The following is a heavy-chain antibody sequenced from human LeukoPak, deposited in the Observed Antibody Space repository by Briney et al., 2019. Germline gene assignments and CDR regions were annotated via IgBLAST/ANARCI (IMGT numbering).Heavy chain of an antibody. CDR2: INHSGST. Sequence: SETLSLTCAVNGGSFSGYYWSLIRQPPGKGLEWIGEINHSGSTNYNPSLKSRVTISVDTSKNQFSLKLSSVTAADTAVYYCASAGYSYGYYWGQGTLVTVSS. CDR3: ASAGYSYGYY. CDR1: GGSFSGYY. J-gene: IGHJ4*02. V-gene: IGHV4-34*01. D-gene: IGHD5-18*01.